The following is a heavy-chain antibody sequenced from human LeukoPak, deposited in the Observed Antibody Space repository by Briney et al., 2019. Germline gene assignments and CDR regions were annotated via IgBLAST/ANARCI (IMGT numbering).Heavy chain of an antibody. Sequence: GGSLRLSCAASGFPFSSYSMNWVRQAPGKGLEWVSSISSSSSYIYYADSVKGRFTISRDNAKNTLYLHMNSLRAEDTAVYYCARDMFTKVRGVPDYWGQGTLVTVSS. CDR3: ARDMFTKVRGVPDY. CDR2: ISSSSSYI. CDR1: GFPFSSYS. D-gene: IGHD3-10*01. J-gene: IGHJ4*02. V-gene: IGHV3-21*01.